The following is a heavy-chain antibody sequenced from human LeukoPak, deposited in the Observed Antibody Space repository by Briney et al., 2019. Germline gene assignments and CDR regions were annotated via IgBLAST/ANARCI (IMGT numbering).Heavy chain of an antibody. D-gene: IGHD3-22*01. V-gene: IGHV4-59*08. CDR1: GGSISSYY. Sequence: SETLSLTCTVSGGSISSYYWSWIRQPPGKGPEWIGYIYYSGSTNYNPSLKSRVTISVDTSKNQFSLKLSSVTAADTAVYYCARLNYDSSGYYYWDWGQGTLVTVSS. CDR3: ARLNYDSSGYYYWD. CDR2: IYYSGST. J-gene: IGHJ4*02.